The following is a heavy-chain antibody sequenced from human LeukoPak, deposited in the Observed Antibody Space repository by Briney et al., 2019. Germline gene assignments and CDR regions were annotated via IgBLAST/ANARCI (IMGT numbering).Heavy chain of an antibody. J-gene: IGHJ4*02. CDR3: ARRGAHGDYLSYFDY. CDR1: GYSISSGYY. V-gene: IGHV4-38-2*02. D-gene: IGHD4-17*01. Sequence: SSETLSLTCTVSGYSISSGYYWGWIRQPPGKGLEWIGSIYHSGSTYYNPSLKSRVTISVDTSKNQFSLKLSSVTAADTAVYYCARRGAHGDYLSYFDYWGQGTLVTVSS. CDR2: IYHSGST.